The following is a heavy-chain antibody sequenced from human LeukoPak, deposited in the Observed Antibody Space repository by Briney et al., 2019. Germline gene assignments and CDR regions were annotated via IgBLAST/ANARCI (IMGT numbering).Heavy chain of an antibody. CDR3: ARTGCSSGSCYYFDY. V-gene: IGHV4-34*01. D-gene: IGHD2-15*01. CDR2: INHSGST. J-gene: IGHJ4*02. CDR1: GGSFSGYY. Sequence: PSETLSLTCAVYGGSFSGYYWSWIRQPPGKGLEWIGEINHSGSTNYNPSLKSRVTISVDTSKNQFSLKLSSVTAADTAVYYCARTGCSSGSCYYFDYWGQGTLVTVSS.